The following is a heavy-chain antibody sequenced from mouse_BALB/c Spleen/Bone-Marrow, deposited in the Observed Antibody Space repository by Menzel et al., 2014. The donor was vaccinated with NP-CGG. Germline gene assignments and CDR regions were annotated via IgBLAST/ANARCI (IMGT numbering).Heavy chain of an antibody. V-gene: IGHV1-9*01. J-gene: IGHJ1*01. Sequence: VMLVESGAELMKPGASVKISCKATGYIFSSYWIEWVKQRPGHGLEWIGEILPGSGSTNYNEKFKGKATFTADTSFNTAYMQLSSLTSEDSAVYYCAREDGLWYFDVWGAGTTVTVSS. D-gene: IGHD1-1*01. CDR3: AREDGLWYFDV. CDR1: GYIFSSYW. CDR2: ILPGSGST.